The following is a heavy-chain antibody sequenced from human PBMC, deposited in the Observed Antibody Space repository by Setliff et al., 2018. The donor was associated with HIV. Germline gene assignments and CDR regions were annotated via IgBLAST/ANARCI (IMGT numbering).Heavy chain of an antibody. Sequence: SETLSLTCAVYGGSFSGYYWSWIRQPPGKGLEWIGEIFHSGSTNYNPSLKSRVTISIDKSKNHFSLKLSSVTAADTAVYYCASQFTSSWVYNWFDPWGQGTLVTVSS. CDR3: ASQFTSSWVYNWFDP. CDR2: IFHSGST. V-gene: IGHV4-34*12. D-gene: IGHD6-13*01. CDR1: GGSFSGYY. J-gene: IGHJ5*02.